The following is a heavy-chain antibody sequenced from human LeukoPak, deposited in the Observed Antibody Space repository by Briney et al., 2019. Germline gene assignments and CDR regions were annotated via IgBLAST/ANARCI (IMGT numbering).Heavy chain of an antibody. CDR1: GGSISSSSYY. J-gene: IGHJ4*02. CDR2: IYTSGST. D-gene: IGHD2-2*01. Sequence: SETLSLTCTVSGGSISSSSYYWGWIRQPPGKGLEWIGRIYTSGSTNYNPSLKSRVTISVDTSKNQFSLKLSSVTAADTAVYYCARLTGYCSSTSCPDYWGQGTLVTVSS. CDR3: ARLTGYCSSTSCPDY. V-gene: IGHV4-39*07.